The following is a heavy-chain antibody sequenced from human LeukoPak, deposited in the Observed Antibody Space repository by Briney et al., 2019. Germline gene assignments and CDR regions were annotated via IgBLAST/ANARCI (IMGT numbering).Heavy chain of an antibody. D-gene: IGHD3-3*02. Sequence: PSETLSLTCTVSGVSISSSGYYWGWIRQPPGKGLEWIASIYYSGSTYYNPSLKNRVTISVDASKNQFYLKVSSVTAADTAVYYCARAPGDGIRRMFDYWGQGTLVTVSS. CDR3: ARAPGDGIRRMFDY. V-gene: IGHV4-39*07. CDR1: GVSISSSGYY. CDR2: IYYSGST. J-gene: IGHJ4*02.